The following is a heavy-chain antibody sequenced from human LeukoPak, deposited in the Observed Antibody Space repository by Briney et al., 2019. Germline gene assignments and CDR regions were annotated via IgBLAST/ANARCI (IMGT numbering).Heavy chain of an antibody. Sequence: GESLKISCKGSGYSFSNYWIGWVRQMPGKVLEWLGLIYPGDSDTRYSPSFQGQVTISAHKSISTAYLQWSSLKASDTAMYYCARGATFDNWGQGTLVTVSS. D-gene: IGHD4/OR15-4a*01. CDR2: IYPGDSDT. CDR1: GYSFSNYW. J-gene: IGHJ4*02. V-gene: IGHV5-51*01. CDR3: ARGATFDN.